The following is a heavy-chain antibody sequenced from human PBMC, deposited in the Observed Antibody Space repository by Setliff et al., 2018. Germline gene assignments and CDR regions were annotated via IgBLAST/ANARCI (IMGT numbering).Heavy chain of an antibody. CDR3: ARGLEGEDYFYYMDV. Sequence: SETLSLTCTVSGGPISSSNWWTWVRQPPGKGLEWIGEIYHSGSINYNPSLKSRVTMSVDKSKNQFSLKLTSVTAADTAVYYCARGLEGEDYFYYMDVWGKGNTVTVSS. J-gene: IGHJ6*03. CDR1: GGPISSSNW. D-gene: IGHD2-21*01. V-gene: IGHV4-4*02. CDR2: IYHSGSI.